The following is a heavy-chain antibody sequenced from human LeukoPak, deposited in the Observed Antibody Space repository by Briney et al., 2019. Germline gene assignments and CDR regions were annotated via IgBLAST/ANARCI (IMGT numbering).Heavy chain of an antibody. D-gene: IGHD4-17*01. Sequence: SETLSLTCAVSDDSFSSHYWTWLRQPPGKGLEWIGYISYIGSTNYNPSLKSRVTISIDTSKNHFSLKLSSVTAADTAVYCARDLVTVTKGFDIWGQGTMVSVSS. V-gene: IGHV4-59*11. CDR3: ARDLVTVTKGFDI. CDR1: DDSFSSHY. J-gene: IGHJ3*02. CDR2: ISYIGST.